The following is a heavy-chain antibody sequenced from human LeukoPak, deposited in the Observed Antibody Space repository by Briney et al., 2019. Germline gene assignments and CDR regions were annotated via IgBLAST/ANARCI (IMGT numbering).Heavy chain of an antibody. CDR1: GFTFSNAW. D-gene: IGHD3-16*02. Sequence: PGGSLRLSCAASGFTFSNAWMSWVRQAPGKGLEWVGRIKSKTDGGTTDYAAPVKGRFTISRDDSKNTLYLQMNSLKTEDTAVYYCTLRYRDDYVWGSYRFDYWGQGTLVTVSS. CDR3: TLRYRDDYVWGSYRFDY. J-gene: IGHJ4*02. V-gene: IGHV3-15*01. CDR2: IKSKTDGGTT.